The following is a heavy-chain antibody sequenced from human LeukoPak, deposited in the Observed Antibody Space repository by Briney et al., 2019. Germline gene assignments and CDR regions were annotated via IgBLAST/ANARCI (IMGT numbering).Heavy chain of an antibody. V-gene: IGHV3-30-3*01. D-gene: IGHD2-21*01. Sequence: PGGSLRLSCAASGFTFSSYAMHWVRQAPGKGLEWVAVISYDGSNKYYADSVKGRFTISRDNSKNTLYLQMNSLRAEDTAVYYCAKDRVNRDAFDIWGQGTMVTVSS. J-gene: IGHJ3*02. CDR1: GFTFSSYA. CDR3: AKDRVNRDAFDI. CDR2: ISYDGSNK.